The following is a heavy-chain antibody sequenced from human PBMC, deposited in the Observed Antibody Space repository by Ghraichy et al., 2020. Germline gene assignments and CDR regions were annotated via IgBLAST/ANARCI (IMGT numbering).Heavy chain of an antibody. CDR1: GASISSSDW. CDR2: IHHGGNT. J-gene: IGHJ5*02. V-gene: IGHV4-4*02. CDR3: ARVPCCPSGFSDGSGYYWEMRWFDP. Sequence: SETLSLTCAVSGASISSSDWWTWVRQPPGKGLEWLAEIHHGGNTNYNPSIRSRVTISLDKSRNLLSLNVKSVTAADTAVYFCARVPCCPSGFSDGSGYYWEMRWFDPWGRGTLVTVAS. D-gene: IGHD3-22*01.